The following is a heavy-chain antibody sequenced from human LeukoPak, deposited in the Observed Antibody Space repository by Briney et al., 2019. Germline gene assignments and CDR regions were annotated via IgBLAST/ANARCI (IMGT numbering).Heavy chain of an antibody. CDR1: GFTFSSYS. Sequence: GGSLRLSCAASGFTFSSYSMNWVRQAPGKGLEWVSSISSSSSYIYYADSVKGRFTISRDNAKNPLYLQMNSLRAEDTAVYYCARDIPLPDTANDYWGQGTLITVSS. J-gene: IGHJ4*02. CDR2: ISSSSSYI. V-gene: IGHV3-21*01. CDR3: ARDIPLPDTANDY. D-gene: IGHD5-18*01.